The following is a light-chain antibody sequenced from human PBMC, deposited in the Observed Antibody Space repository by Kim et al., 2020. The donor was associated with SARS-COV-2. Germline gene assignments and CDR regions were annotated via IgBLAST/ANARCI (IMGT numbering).Light chain of an antibody. CDR3: SSYAGSNNLV. J-gene: IGLJ2*01. Sequence: GQSVTTTCTGTSSDVGGYTYVSWYQQHPGNAPKLMIYEVSKRPSGVPYRFSGSKSGNTASLTVSGLQAEDEADYYCSSYAGSNNLVFGGGTQLTVL. CDR2: EVS. V-gene: IGLV2-8*01. CDR1: SSDVGGYTY.